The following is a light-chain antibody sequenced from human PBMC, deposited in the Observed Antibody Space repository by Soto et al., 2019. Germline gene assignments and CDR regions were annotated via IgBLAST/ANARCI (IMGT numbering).Light chain of an antibody. CDR1: SSDIGAFNY. V-gene: IGLV2-14*01. Sequence: QSALTQPASVSGSPGQSITISCTGSSSDIGAFNYVDWYQQHPGKAPKLIIHGVTNRPSGVSSRFSGSKSDYTASLTISGLQAEDEADYYCSSYTTAFFYVFGTGTKVTVL. J-gene: IGLJ1*01. CDR3: SSYTTAFFYV. CDR2: GVT.